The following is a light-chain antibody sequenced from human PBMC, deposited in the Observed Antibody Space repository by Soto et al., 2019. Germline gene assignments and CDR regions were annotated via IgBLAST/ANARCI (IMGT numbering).Light chain of an antibody. CDR2: DDS. CDR3: QQYNTYST. Sequence: DIQMTQSPSTLSASVGDRVTITCRASQSISRWLAWYPQKTGKAPQALIYDDSSLKSGVPSRFSGNGSGTEFTLTISSLQPDDFATYYCQQYNTYSTFGQGTRLEI. J-gene: IGKJ5*01. V-gene: IGKV1-5*01. CDR1: QSISRW.